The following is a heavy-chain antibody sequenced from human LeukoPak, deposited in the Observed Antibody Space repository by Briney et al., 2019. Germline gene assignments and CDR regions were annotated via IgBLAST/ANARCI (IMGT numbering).Heavy chain of an antibody. CDR1: GGSITTTNW. J-gene: IGHJ4*02. V-gene: IGHV4-4*02. CDR2: VSLEGVR. CDR3: SRESGPFCPFGY. D-gene: IGHD1-26*01. Sequence: SGTLSLTCGVSGGSITTTNWWSWVRQFPGQGLQWIGEVSLEGVRNYNPSLTSRVTMSLDRAKNLLSLNLNSVTAADTATYYCSRESGPFCPFGYWGQGTLVIVSS.